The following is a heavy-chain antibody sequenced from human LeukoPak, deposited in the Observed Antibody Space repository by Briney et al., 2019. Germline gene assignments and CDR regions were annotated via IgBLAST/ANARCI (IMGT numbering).Heavy chain of an antibody. CDR1: GGTFSSYA. J-gene: IGHJ4*02. D-gene: IGHD2-8*01. CDR2: IIPIFGTA. Sequence: SVKVSCKASGGTFSSYAISWVRQAPGQGLEWMGGIIPIFGTANYAQKFQGRVTITTDESTSTAYMELSSLRSDDTAVYYCARDENVYYSPLDYFDYWGQGTLVTVSS. CDR3: ARDENVYYSPLDYFDY. V-gene: IGHV1-69*05.